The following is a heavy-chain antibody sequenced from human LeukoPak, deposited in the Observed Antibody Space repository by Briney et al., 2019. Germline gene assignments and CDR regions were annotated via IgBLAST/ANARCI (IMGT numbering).Heavy chain of an antibody. CDR2: IKEDGSGK. CDR1: GFTFSTYW. J-gene: IGHJ4*02. V-gene: IGHV3-7*04. CDR3: SGAEDY. Sequence: GGSLRLSCAASGFTFSTYWMSWVRQPPGKGLEWVANIKEDGSGKYYVDSVRGRCTISRDNAKNSLYLQMNSLRVDDTAVYYCSGAEDYWGQGALVTVSS.